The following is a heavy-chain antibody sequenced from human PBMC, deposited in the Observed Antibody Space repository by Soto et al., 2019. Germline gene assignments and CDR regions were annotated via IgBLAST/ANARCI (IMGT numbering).Heavy chain of an antibody. J-gene: IGHJ6*02. V-gene: IGHV1-69*12. CDR1: GGTFRTAA. Sequence: QVHLEQSGAEVKKPGSSVKVSCKASGGTFRTAAVSWVRQAPGQGLEWLGGIMPVFRTPDYAQKFQGRVTITADESTSTAYMELSDLRSDDTAVYYCARDNDRPQLGGNYYYILDVWGQGTTITVSS. CDR3: ARDNDRPQLGGNYYYILDV. CDR2: IMPVFRTP. D-gene: IGHD2-8*01.